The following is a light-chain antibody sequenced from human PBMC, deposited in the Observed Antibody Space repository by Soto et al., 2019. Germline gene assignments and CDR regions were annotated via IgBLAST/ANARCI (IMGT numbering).Light chain of an antibody. CDR1: QTVRSY. Sequence: ENVLTQSPGTLSLSPGERAILSCRASQTVRSYLTWYQQRPGQAPRLLISGASRRATGIPDRFSGSGSGTDFTLTISRLEPEDFALYYCQQYGTSPITFGQGTRLEMK. V-gene: IGKV3-20*01. J-gene: IGKJ5*01. CDR3: QQYGTSPIT. CDR2: GAS.